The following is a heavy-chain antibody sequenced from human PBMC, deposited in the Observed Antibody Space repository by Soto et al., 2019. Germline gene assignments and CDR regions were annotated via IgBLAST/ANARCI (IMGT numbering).Heavy chain of an antibody. Sequence: QVQLVQSGAEVKKPGASVKVSCKASGYTFTSYGISWVRQAPGQGLEWMGWISAYNGNTNYAQKLQGRVTMTTDTTTSTAYLELRSLRTDDTAVYYCAREAAAGTLQVKNDYSGQGTLVTVSS. J-gene: IGHJ4*02. D-gene: IGHD6-13*01. CDR1: GYTFTSYG. CDR3: AREAAAGTLQVKNDY. CDR2: ISAYNGNT. V-gene: IGHV1-18*01.